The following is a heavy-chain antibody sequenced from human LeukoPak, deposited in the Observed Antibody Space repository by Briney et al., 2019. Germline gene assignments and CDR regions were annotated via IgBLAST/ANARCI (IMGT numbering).Heavy chain of an antibody. CDR1: GFIFKNAW. CDR2: VKSKTDGETT. Sequence: GGSLRLSCAASGFIFKNAWMTWVRQAPGKGLEWVGRVKSKTDGETTDYTAPVKGRFIVSRDDSKNTLFLEMNSLKTEDTAVYFCVTRISGVAYWGQGTLVTVSS. CDR3: VTRISGVAY. D-gene: IGHD1-26*01. V-gene: IGHV3-15*01. J-gene: IGHJ4*02.